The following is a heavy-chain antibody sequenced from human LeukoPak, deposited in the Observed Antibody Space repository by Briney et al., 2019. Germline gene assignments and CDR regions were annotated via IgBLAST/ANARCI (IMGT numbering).Heavy chain of an antibody. CDR1: GFTFSSYA. Sequence: HPGGSLRLSCAASGFTFSSYAMSWVRQAPGKGLEWVSAISGSGGSTYYADSVKGRFTISRDNSKNTLYLQMNSLRAEDSAVYYCAKDMGGIQLWHNYFDYWGQGTLVTVSS. V-gene: IGHV3-23*01. J-gene: IGHJ4*02. CDR3: AKDMGGIQLWHNYFDY. CDR2: ISGSGGST. D-gene: IGHD5-18*01.